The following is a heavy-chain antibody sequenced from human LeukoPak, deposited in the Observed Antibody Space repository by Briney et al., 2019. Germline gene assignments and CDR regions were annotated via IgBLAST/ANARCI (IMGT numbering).Heavy chain of an antibody. CDR2: ISYDGSNK. V-gene: IGHV3-30-3*01. D-gene: IGHD5-12*01. CDR1: GFTFSSYA. J-gene: IGHJ6*02. Sequence: GGSLRLSCAASGFTFSSYAMHWVRQAPGEGLEWVAAISYDGSNKYYADSVKGRFTISRENSKNTLYLQMNSLRAEDTAVYYCARDGVATKYYYGMDVWGQGTTVTVSS. CDR3: ARDGVATKYYYGMDV.